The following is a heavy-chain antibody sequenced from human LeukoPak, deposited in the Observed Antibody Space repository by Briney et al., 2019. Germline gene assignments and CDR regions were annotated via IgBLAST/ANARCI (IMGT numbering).Heavy chain of an antibody. CDR3: ARDPPEGGSATFDI. V-gene: IGHV3-30*03. D-gene: IGHD6-25*01. J-gene: IGHJ3*02. CDR2: ISYDGMTK. Sequence: GRSLRLSCSASGLTFSSYGMHWVRQAPGKGLEWVAVISYDGMTKYYEESAKGRFTISRDNAKNSLYLQMNSLRAEDTAVYYCARDPPEGGSATFDIWGQGTMVTVSS. CDR1: GLTFSSYG.